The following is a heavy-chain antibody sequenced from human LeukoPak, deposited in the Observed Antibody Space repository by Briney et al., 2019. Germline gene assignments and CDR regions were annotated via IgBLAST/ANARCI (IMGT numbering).Heavy chain of an antibody. J-gene: IGHJ4*02. CDR1: GFTFSNCA. Sequence: GGSLRLSCAASGFTFSNCAMRWVRQAPGKGLEWVSSISGSGGNTYYTDSVKGRFTISRDNSKNTLYLQINSLRAEDTAVYYCAKKVPANWGSYFDYWGQGTLVTVSS. V-gene: IGHV3-23*01. CDR2: ISGSGGNT. CDR3: AKKVPANWGSYFDY. D-gene: IGHD7-27*01.